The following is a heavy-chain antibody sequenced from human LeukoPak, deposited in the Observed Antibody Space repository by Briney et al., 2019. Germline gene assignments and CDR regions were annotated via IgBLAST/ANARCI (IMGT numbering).Heavy chain of an antibody. V-gene: IGHV3-30-3*01. Sequence: GGSLRLSCAASGFTFGSYAMHWVRQAPGKGLEWVAVISYDGSNEYYADSVKGRFTISRDNSKNTLYLQMNSLRTEDTAVYYCARDLNYYLDYWGQGTLVTVSS. D-gene: IGHD1-7*01. CDR3: ARDLNYYLDY. CDR1: GFTFGSYA. J-gene: IGHJ4*02. CDR2: ISYDGSNE.